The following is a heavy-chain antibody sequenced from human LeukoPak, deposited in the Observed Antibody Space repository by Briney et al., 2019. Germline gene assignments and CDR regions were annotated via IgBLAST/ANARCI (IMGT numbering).Heavy chain of an antibody. CDR1: GGSISSYY. CDR3: ARNDILTPRKYYFDY. V-gene: IGHV4-59*12. Sequence: PSETLSLTCTVSGGSISSYYWSWIRQPPGKGLEWIGYIYYSGSTYYNPSLTSRLTISLDTSKNQFSLKLSSVTAADTAVYYCARNDILTPRKYYFDYWGQGTLVSVSS. D-gene: IGHD3-9*01. J-gene: IGHJ4*02. CDR2: IYYSGST.